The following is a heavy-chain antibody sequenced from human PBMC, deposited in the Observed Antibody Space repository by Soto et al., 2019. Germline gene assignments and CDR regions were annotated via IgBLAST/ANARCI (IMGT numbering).Heavy chain of an antibody. CDR1: GDTFTSYY. V-gene: IGHV1-46*01. D-gene: IGHD3-3*01. CDR3: ARSSGGNFGIIIEGSNWFDP. J-gene: IGHJ5*02. CDR2: INPHGWST. Sequence: GASVKVSCKAPGDTFTSYYLNWVRQAPGQGLEWMGVINPHGWSTKYAQKVQGRVTMTRDTSRSTVYMELRSLRSDDTAIYYCARSSGGNFGIIIEGSNWFDPWGQGTLVTVSS.